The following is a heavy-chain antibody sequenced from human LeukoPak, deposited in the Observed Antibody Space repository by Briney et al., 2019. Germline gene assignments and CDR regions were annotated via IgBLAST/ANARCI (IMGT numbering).Heavy chain of an antibody. Sequence: GGSLRLSCAASGFTFSSYAMSRVRQAPGKGLEWVSAISGSGGSTYYADSVKGRFTISRDNSKNTLYLQMNSLRAEDTAVYYCATGIVVVPAAISYFDYWGQGTLVTVSS. J-gene: IGHJ4*02. CDR1: GFTFSSYA. V-gene: IGHV3-23*01. CDR3: ATGIVVVPAAISYFDY. CDR2: ISGSGGST. D-gene: IGHD2-2*01.